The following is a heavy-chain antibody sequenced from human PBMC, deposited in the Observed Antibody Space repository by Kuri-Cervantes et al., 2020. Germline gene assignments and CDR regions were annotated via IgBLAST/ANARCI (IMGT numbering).Heavy chain of an antibody. V-gene: IGHV4-4*02. CDR2: INHSGST. D-gene: IGHD6-6*01. J-gene: IGHJ3*02. Sequence: SETLSLTCAVSGGSISSSNWWSWIRQPPEKGLEWIGEINHSGSTNYNPSLKSRVTTSVDTSKNQFSLKLSSVTAADTAVYYCARSKGIAARRTRGDAFDIWGQGTMVTVSS. CDR3: ARSKGIAARRTRGDAFDI. CDR1: GGSISSSNW.